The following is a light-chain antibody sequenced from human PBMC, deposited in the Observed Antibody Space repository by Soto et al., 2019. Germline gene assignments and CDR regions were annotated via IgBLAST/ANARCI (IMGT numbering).Light chain of an antibody. Sequence: DIQMTQSPSTLSASVGDRVIIICRASQSISSWLAWYQQKPGKAPKLLIFDAFSLESGVPSRFSGSRSGTEFTLTISSLQPDDYATYYCQQYNSYSPLTFGGGTKVDIK. V-gene: IGKV1-5*02. CDR3: QQYNSYSPLT. CDR2: DAF. CDR1: QSISSW. J-gene: IGKJ4*01.